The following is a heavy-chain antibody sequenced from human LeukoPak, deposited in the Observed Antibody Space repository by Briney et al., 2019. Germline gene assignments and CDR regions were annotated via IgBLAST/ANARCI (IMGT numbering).Heavy chain of an antibody. Sequence: GGSLRLSCAASGFTFSSYWMTWVRQAPGKGLEWVANIEPAGSATYYVDSVKGRFTISRDNAKNLLYLEMNSLRAEDSAVYHCGRFGYVAAVDSWGQGALVTVSS. V-gene: IGHV3-7*01. J-gene: IGHJ4*02. CDR1: GFTFSSYW. D-gene: IGHD2-15*01. CDR3: GRFGYVAAVDS. CDR2: IEPAGSAT.